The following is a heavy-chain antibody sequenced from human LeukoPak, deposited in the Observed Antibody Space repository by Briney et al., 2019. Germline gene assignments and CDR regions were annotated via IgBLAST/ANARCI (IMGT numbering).Heavy chain of an antibody. J-gene: IGHJ4*02. D-gene: IGHD4/OR15-4a*01. CDR1: GDSINNYF. V-gene: IGHV4-59*01. Sequence: SETLSLTCTVPGDSINNYFWSWIRQPPGKGLEWIGYTHNGVHTNYNPSLKSRVTISGDTSKNQLSLKLTSVTAADTAVYYCAATIRRDYGDTNLDYWGQGTLVTVSS. CDR2: THNGVHT. CDR3: AATIRRDYGDTNLDY.